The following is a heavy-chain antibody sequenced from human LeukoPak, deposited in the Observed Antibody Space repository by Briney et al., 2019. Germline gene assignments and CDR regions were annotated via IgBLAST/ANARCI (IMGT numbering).Heavy chain of an antibody. CDR3: ARVGAGPYYYYYYMDV. CDR2: IQTGGST. Sequence: QPGGSLRLSCAASGFSVSSNYMSWVRQAPGKGLEWVSVIQTGGSTFYADSVKGRFTISRDNAENSLYLQMNSLRAEDTAVYYCARVGAGPYYYYYYMDVWGKGTTVTVSS. CDR1: GFSVSSNY. J-gene: IGHJ6*03. V-gene: IGHV3-66*01.